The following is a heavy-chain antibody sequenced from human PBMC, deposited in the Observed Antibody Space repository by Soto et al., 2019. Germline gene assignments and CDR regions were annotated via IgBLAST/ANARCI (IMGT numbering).Heavy chain of an antibody. CDR3: AKDFDIGGAAYYFDY. V-gene: IGHV3-30*18. J-gene: IGHJ4*02. Sequence: QVQLVESGGGVVQPGRSLRLSCAASGFTLKSYGIHWVRQAPGKGLEWVTVISYDGRDKHYADSVKGRFTISRDDSKNTLYLQVNSLRADDTAVYYCAKDFDIGGAAYYFDYWGQGTLVTVSS. D-gene: IGHD3-16*01. CDR1: GFTLKSYG. CDR2: ISYDGRDK.